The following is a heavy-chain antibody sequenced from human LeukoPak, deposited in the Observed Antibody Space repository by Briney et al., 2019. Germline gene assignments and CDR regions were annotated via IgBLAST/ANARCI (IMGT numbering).Heavy chain of an antibody. CDR1: GGSFSGYY. CDR3: AREGVAVAGRDY. V-gene: IGHV4-34*01. D-gene: IGHD6-19*01. CDR2: INHSGST. J-gene: IGHJ4*02. Sequence: SETLSLTCAVYGGSFSGYYWSWIRQPPGKGLEWIGEINHSGSTNYNPSLKSRVTISVDTSKNQFSLKLSSVTAADTAVYYCAREGVAVAGRDYWGQGTLVTVSS.